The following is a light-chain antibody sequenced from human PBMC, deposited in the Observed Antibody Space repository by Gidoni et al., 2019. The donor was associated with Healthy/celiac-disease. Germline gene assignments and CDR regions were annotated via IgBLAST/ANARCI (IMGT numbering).Light chain of an antibody. CDR3: QQYDNLPSYT. V-gene: IGKV1-33*01. J-gene: IGKJ2*01. CDR1: QDMSNY. CDR2: DAS. Sequence: DIQMTQSPSSLSASVGDRVTITCQASQDMSNYLNWYQQKPGKAPKLLIYDASNLETGVPSRFSGSGSRTDFTFTISSLQPEDIATYYCQQYDNLPSYTFGQGTKLEIK.